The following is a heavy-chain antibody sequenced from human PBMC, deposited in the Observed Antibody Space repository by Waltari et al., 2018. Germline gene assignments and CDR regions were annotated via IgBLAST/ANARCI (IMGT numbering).Heavy chain of an antibody. CDR1: GGSISSSSYY. V-gene: IGHV4-39*07. J-gene: IGHJ5*02. CDR3: ARGWPKGWFDP. D-gene: IGHD2-15*01. CDR2: IYYSGST. Sequence: QLQLQESGPGLVKPSETLSLTCTVSGGSISSSSYYWGWIRQPPGKGLEWIGSIYYSGSTYYNPSLKSRVTISVDTSKNQFSLKLSSVTAAATAVYYCARGWPKGWFDPWGQGTLVTVSS.